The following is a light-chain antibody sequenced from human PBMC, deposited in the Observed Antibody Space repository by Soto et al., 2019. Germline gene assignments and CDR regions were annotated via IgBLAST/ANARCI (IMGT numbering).Light chain of an antibody. CDR3: SSHTTNTPVV. J-gene: IGLJ2*01. CDR1: NSDLGTYNL. V-gene: IGLV2-14*02. Sequence: QSALTQPASVSGSPGQSITISCTGTNSDLGTYNLVSWYQQHPGKAPKTIIYEVTKRPSGVSKRFSGSKSGNTASLTISGLQAEDEADYYCSSHTTNTPVVFGGGTKLTVL. CDR2: EVT.